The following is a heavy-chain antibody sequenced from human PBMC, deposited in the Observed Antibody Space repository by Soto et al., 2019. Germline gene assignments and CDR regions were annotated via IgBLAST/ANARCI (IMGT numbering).Heavy chain of an antibody. CDR2: VYYSGST. J-gene: IGHJ3*02. CDR1: GGSLIDDY. V-gene: IGHV4-59*01. Sequence: QVQLQESGPGLVKPLETVSLTCTVSGGSLIDDYWNWIRQPPGKGLEWIGYVYYSGSTNYNPSLKSRVTISVDRSQNQSSMKLSSVTAADTAVDYCARGNEWKRSTFDIWGHGTMVSVSS. D-gene: IGHD1-26*01. CDR3: ARGNEWKRSTFDI.